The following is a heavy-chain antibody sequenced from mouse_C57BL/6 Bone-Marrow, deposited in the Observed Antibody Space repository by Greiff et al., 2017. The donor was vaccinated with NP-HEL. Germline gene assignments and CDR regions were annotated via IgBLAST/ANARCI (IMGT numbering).Heavy chain of an antibody. CDR1: GFTFSSYG. CDR2: ISSGGSYT. Sequence: EVQRVESGGDLVKPGGSLKLSCAASGFTFSSYGMSWVRQTPDKRLEWVATISSGGSYTYYPDSVKGRFTISRDNAKNTLYLQRSRLKSEDTAMYYCARPYYYGSSYVYWYFDVWGTGTTVTVSS. V-gene: IGHV5-6*01. CDR3: ARPYYYGSSYVYWYFDV. D-gene: IGHD1-1*01. J-gene: IGHJ1*03.